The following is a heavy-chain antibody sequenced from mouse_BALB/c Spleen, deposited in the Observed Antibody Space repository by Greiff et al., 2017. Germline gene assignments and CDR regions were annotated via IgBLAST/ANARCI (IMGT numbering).Heavy chain of an antibody. CDR1: GFNIKDTY. CDR3: ARQLGLHYAMDY. D-gene: IGHD3-1*01. Sequence: EVKLVESGAELVKPGASVKLSCTASGFNIKDTYMHWVKQRPEQGLEWIGRIDPANGNTKYDPKFQGKATITADTSSNTAYLQLSSLTSEDTAVYYCARQLGLHYAMDYWGQGTSVTVSS. CDR2: IDPANGNT. V-gene: IGHV14-3*02. J-gene: IGHJ4*01.